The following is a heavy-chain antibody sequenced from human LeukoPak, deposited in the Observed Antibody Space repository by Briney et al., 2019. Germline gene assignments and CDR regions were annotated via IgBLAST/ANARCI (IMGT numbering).Heavy chain of an antibody. CDR2: IIPTFGTA. J-gene: IGHJ4*02. CDR1: GYTFTSYD. Sequence: SVKVSCKASGYTFTSYDINWVRQAPGQGLEWMGGIIPTFGTANYVQKFQGRVTITADESTSTAYMELSSLRSEDTAVYYCARVIDYGDYGFDYWGQGTLVTVSS. CDR3: ARVIDYGDYGFDY. V-gene: IGHV1-69*13. D-gene: IGHD4-17*01.